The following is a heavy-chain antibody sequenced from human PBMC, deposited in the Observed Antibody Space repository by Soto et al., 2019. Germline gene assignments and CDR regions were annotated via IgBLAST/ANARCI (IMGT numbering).Heavy chain of an antibody. Sequence: GASVKVSCKASGYIFTTYALHWVRQAPGQRLEWMGWINAGKGNTKYSQKFQDRVTITRDTSASVAYMELSSLASEDTVVYYCARPEVIPEGCDYWGQGTLVTVSS. J-gene: IGHJ4*02. CDR2: INAGKGNT. CDR1: GYIFTTYA. D-gene: IGHD3-16*02. CDR3: ARPEVIPEGCDY. V-gene: IGHV1-3*01.